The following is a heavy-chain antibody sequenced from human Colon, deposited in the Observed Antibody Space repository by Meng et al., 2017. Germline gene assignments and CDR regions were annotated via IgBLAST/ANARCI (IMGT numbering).Heavy chain of an antibody. D-gene: IGHD1-26*01. CDR1: GFTFSSYA. CDR2: ISFSGSYI. CDR3: ARDLSSGSYGGGFDY. J-gene: IGHJ4*02. V-gene: IGHV3-21*01. Sequence: EVQLVESGGGLVKPGGSLRLSCAASGFTFSSYAMNWVRQAPGKGLEWFSSISFSGSYIYYADSVRGRFTISRDNAKNSVYLQMNSLRAEDTAVYYCARDLSSGSYGGGFDYWGQGTLVTVSS.